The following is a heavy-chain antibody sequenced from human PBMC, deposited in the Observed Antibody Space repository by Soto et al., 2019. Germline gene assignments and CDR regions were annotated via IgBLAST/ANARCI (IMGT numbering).Heavy chain of an antibody. Sequence: QITLKESGPTLVKPTQTLTLTCTFSGFSLSTSGVGVGWIRQPPGKALEWLALIYWDDDKRYSPSLKTRLTIPKDTSKNQVVLTMTNMDPVDTATYYCAHRRRSSSWIPLTFHYWGQGTLVTVSS. CDR3: AHRRRSSSWIPLTFHY. CDR2: IYWDDDK. CDR1: GFSLSTSGVG. D-gene: IGHD6-13*01. V-gene: IGHV2-5*02. J-gene: IGHJ4*02.